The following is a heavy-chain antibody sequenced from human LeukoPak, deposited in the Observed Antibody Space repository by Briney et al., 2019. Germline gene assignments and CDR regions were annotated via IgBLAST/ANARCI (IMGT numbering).Heavy chain of an antibody. Sequence: SETLSLTCAVYGGSFSGYYWSWIRQPPGKGLEWIGEINHSGSTNYNPSLKSRVTISVDTSKNQFSLKLSSVTAADTAVYCCARGQAYCGGDCYSGLFYWGQGTLVTVSS. D-gene: IGHD2-21*02. CDR3: ARGQAYCGGDCYSGLFY. J-gene: IGHJ4*02. V-gene: IGHV4-34*01. CDR2: INHSGST. CDR1: GGSFSGYY.